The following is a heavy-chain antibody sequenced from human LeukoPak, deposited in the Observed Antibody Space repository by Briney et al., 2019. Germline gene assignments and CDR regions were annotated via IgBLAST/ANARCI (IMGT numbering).Heavy chain of an antibody. J-gene: IGHJ6*02. CDR3: ARVRITIFGVVIYGMDV. V-gene: IGHV1-8*01. CDR1: GYTFTSYD. Sequence: ASVKVSCKAPGYTFTSYDINWVRQATGQGLEWMGWMNPNSGNTGYAQKFQGRVTMTRNTSISTAYMELSSLRSEDTAVYYCARVRITIFGVVIYGMDVWGQGTTVTVSS. CDR2: MNPNSGNT. D-gene: IGHD3-3*01.